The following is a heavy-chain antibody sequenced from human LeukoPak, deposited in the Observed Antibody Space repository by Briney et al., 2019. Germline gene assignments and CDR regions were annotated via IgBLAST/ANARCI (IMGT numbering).Heavy chain of an antibody. CDR3: AKGTTGSCYSSSDY. J-gene: IGHJ4*02. D-gene: IGHD2-15*01. CDR1: GFPFSTYA. Sequence: GGSLRLSCAASGFPFSTYAMSWVRQALGKGLEWVSVIRGSGDEAFYTDSVKGRFTISRDNSKNMVYLQMNNLRADDTALYYCAKGTTGSCYSSSDYWGQGILVTVSS. V-gene: IGHV3-23*01. CDR2: IRGSGDEA.